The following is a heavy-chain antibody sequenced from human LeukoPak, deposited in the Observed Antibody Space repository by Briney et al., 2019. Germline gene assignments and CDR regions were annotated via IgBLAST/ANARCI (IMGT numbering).Heavy chain of an antibody. CDR2: MKQDGSER. J-gene: IGHJ4*02. CDR3: ARDRRCSNTCPHFDY. D-gene: IGHD2-2*01. Sequence: PGGSLRLSCSASGFTFSSYAMHWVRQAPGKGLEWVASMKQDGSERNYVDSVKGRFTISRDTAKNSLYLQMSSLRAEDTAVYYYARDRRCSNTCPHFDYWGQGTLVSVSS. V-gene: IGHV3-7*05. CDR1: GFTFSSYA.